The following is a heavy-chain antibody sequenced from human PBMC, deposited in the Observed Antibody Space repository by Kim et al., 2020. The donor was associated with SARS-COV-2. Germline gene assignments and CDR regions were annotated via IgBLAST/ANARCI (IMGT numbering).Heavy chain of an antibody. J-gene: IGHJ4*02. CDR3: AKDVVTIRGDYDC. Sequence: GGSLRLSCAASGFDFSSHSMSWLRQAPGKGPEWVAAISGVGSTTHYATSVKGRFTISRDNSRSTLYLQMNDLRAEDTATYYCAKDVVTIRGDYDCWGRGALVTVSS. CDR2: ISGVGSTT. CDR1: GFDFSSHS. D-gene: IGHD4-4*01. V-gene: IGHV3-23*01.